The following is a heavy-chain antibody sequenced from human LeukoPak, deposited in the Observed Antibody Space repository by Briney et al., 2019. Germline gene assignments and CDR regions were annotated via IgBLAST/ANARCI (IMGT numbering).Heavy chain of an antibody. CDR2: IKSKTDGGTT. D-gene: IGHD3-22*01. CDR3: TTTFYYFDASGGMDV. Sequence: GGSLRLSCAASGITFSNAWMTWVRQAPGKGQEWVGRIKSKTDGGTTDYAAPAKGRFTISRDDSKNTVFLQMNSLKTEDTAVYYCTTTFYYFDASGGMDVWGQGTTVTVSS. CDR1: GITFSNAW. V-gene: IGHV3-15*01. J-gene: IGHJ6*02.